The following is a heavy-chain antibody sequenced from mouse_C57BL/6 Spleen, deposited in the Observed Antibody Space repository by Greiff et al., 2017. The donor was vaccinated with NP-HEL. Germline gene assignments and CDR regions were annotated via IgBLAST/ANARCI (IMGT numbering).Heavy chain of an antibody. CDR3: SRCGLPCPAYAMDY. Sequence: EVQLVESGPELVKPGASVKISCKASGYTFTDYNMDWVKQSHGKGLEWIGDINPNNGGTIYNQKFKGKATLTVDKSSSTAYMELRSLTSEDTAVYDCSRCGLPCPAYAMDYWGKGTSVTAAS. CDR1: GYTFTDYN. J-gene: IGHJ4*01. D-gene: IGHD2-2*01. V-gene: IGHV1-18*01. CDR2: INPNNGGT.